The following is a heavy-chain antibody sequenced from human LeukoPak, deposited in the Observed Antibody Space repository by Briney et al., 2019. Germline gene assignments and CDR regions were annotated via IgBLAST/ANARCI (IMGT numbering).Heavy chain of an antibody. CDR1: GGSINSYY. V-gene: IGHV4-4*07. CDR2: IYTSGST. Sequence: SETLSLTCNVSGGSINSYYWSWLRQPAGKGLEWIGRIYTSGSTNYNPSLKSRVTMSVDTSKNRFSLKLSSVTAADTAVYYCARDSAIQLWGGYYYYMDVWGKGTTVTVSS. J-gene: IGHJ6*03. CDR3: ARDSAIQLWGGYYYYMDV. D-gene: IGHD5-18*01.